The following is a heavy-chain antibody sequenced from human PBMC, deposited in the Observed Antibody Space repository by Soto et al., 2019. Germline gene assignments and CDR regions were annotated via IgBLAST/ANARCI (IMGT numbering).Heavy chain of an antibody. CDR2: ISYDGSNK. CDR1: GFTFSSYA. CDR3: ARRPTVVSAALYYYYGMDV. V-gene: IGHV3-30-3*01. D-gene: IGHD4-17*01. Sequence: QVQLVESGGGVVQPGRSLRLSCAASGFTFSSYAMHWLGQAPGKGLEWVAVISYDGSNKYYADSVKGRFTISRDNSKNTLYLQMNSLRAEDTAVYYCARRPTVVSAALYYYYGMDVWGQGTTVTVSS. J-gene: IGHJ6*02.